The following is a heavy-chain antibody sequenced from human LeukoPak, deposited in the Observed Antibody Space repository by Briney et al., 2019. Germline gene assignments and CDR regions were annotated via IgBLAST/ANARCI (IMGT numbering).Heavy chain of an antibody. CDR2: ISGSGGTT. Sequence: GGSLRLSCEASGLSFSAYAMNWVRQAPGKGLEWVSLISGSGGTTNYADSVKGRFTISGDNSKNTLYLQMNSLRAEDTAVYYCAKDPYYYDSSGYLDYWGQGTLVTVSS. CDR3: AKDPYYYDSSGYLDY. J-gene: IGHJ4*02. D-gene: IGHD3-22*01. CDR1: GLSFSAYA. V-gene: IGHV3-23*01.